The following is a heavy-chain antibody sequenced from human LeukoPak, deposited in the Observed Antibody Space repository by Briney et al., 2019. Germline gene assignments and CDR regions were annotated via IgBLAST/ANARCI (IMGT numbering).Heavy chain of an antibody. V-gene: IGHV1-2*02. J-gene: IGHJ4*02. CDR3: ALLAPAAVKYFDY. CDR1: GFTFSFYG. Sequence: GRSLRLSCAASGFTFSFYGMRWVRQAPGQGLEWMGWINPNSGGTNYAQKFQGRVTMTRDTSISTAYMELSRLRSDDTAVYYCALLAPAAVKYFDYWGQGTLVTVSS. D-gene: IGHD2-2*01. CDR2: INPNSGGT.